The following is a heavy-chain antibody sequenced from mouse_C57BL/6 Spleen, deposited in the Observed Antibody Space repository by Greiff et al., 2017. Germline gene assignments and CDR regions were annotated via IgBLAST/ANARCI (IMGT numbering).Heavy chain of an antibody. D-gene: IGHD1-1*01. Sequence: EVQRVESGPELVKPGASVKMSCKASGYTFTDYNMHWVKQSHGKSLEWIGYINPNNGGTSYNQQFKGKATLTVNKSSSTAYMELRSLTSEDSAVYYCARLLYGSSHVHYAMDDWGQGTSVTVSS. CDR2: INPNNGGT. CDR1: GYTFTDYN. J-gene: IGHJ4*01. CDR3: ARLLYGSSHVHYAMDD. V-gene: IGHV1-22*01.